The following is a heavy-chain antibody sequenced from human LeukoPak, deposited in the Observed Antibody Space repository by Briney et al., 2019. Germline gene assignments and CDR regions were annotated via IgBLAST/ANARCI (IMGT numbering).Heavy chain of an antibody. Sequence: PSETLSLTCTVSGGSISSSSYYWGWIRQPPGKGLEWIGSIYYSGSTYYNPSLKSRVTISVDTSKNQFSLKLSSVTAADTAVYYCARVPTKNTYYYGSGSYRYYMDVWGKGTTVTVSS. CDR3: ARVPTKNTYYYGSGSYRYYMDV. CDR1: GGSISSSSYY. CDR2: IYYSGST. D-gene: IGHD3-10*01. J-gene: IGHJ6*03. V-gene: IGHV4-39*01.